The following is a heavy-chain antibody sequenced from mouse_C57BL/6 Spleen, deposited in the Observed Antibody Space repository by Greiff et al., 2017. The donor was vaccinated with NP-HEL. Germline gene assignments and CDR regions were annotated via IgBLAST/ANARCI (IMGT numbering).Heavy chain of an antibody. CDR3: ARRESPYYYAMDY. V-gene: IGHV1-82*01. CDR1: GYAFSSSW. J-gene: IGHJ4*01. Sequence: QVQLQQSGPELVKPGASVKISCKASGYAFSSSWMNWVKQRPGQGLEWIGRIYPGDGDTNYNGKFKGKATLTADKSSSTAYMQLSSLTSEDSAVYFCARRESPYYYAMDYWGQGTSVTVSS. D-gene: IGHD1-3*01. CDR2: IYPGDGDT.